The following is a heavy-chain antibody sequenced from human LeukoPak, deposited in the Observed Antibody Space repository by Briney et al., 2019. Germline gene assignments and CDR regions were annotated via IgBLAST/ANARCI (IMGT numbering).Heavy chain of an antibody. D-gene: IGHD4-23*01. Sequence: GASVKVSCKASGGTFSSYAISWVRQAPGQGLEWMGWINTNTGNPTYAQGFTGRFVFSLDTSVSTAYLQISSLKAEDTAVYYCARVGSVGYGGNSIDAFDIWGQGTMVTVSS. V-gene: IGHV7-4-1*02. CDR2: INTNTGNP. CDR3: ARVGSVGYGGNSIDAFDI. CDR1: GGTFSSYA. J-gene: IGHJ3*02.